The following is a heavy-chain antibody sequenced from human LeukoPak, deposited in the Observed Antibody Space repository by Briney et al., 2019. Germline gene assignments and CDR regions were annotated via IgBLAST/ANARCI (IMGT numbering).Heavy chain of an antibody. V-gene: IGHV1-69*13. CDR2: IIPIFGTA. J-gene: IGHJ5*02. CDR3: ARHYYDSSGYES. Sequence: VASVKVSCKASGYTFTSYAISWVRQAPGQGLEWMGGIIPIFGTANYAQKFQGRVTITADESTSTAYMELSSLRSEDTAVYYCARHYYDSSGYESWGQGTLVTVSS. CDR1: GYTFTSYA. D-gene: IGHD3-22*01.